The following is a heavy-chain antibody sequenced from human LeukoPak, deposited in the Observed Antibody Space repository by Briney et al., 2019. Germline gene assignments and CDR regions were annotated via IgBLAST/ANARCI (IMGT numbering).Heavy chain of an antibody. CDR3: TKGDGGWYPIDS. CDR1: GLTFKEYG. D-gene: IGHD6-19*01. Sequence: GASLRLSCAPSGLTFKEYGMSWVRQAPGKGLEWVSTINDNGANTHYADSVKGRFTISRDSSKNTLFLQMNSLRAGDTARYYCTKGDGGWYPIDSWGQGTLIIVSS. J-gene: IGHJ4*02. CDR2: INDNGANT. V-gene: IGHV3-23*01.